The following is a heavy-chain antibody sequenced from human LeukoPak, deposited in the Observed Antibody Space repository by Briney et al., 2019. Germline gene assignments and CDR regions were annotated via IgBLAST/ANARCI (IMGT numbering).Heavy chain of an antibody. CDR3: ATSSSGYNYFDY. J-gene: IGHJ4*02. CDR1: GFTFSNAW. Sequence: GGSLRLSCAASGFTFSNAWMNCVRQAPGKGLEGVGRIKSKTDGGTTDYAAPVKGRFTISRDDSKNTLYLQMNSLKTEDTAVYYCATSSSGYNYFDYWGQGTLVTVSS. CDR2: IKSKTDGGTT. D-gene: IGHD3-22*01. V-gene: IGHV3-15*01.